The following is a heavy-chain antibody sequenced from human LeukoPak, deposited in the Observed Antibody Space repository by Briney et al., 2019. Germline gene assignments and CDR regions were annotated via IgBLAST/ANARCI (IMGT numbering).Heavy chain of an antibody. V-gene: IGHV3-30-3*01. J-gene: IGHJ4*02. CDR3: ARSLDY. Sequence: PGRSLRLSCAASGSTFSSYAMDWIRQAPGKGLEWVAVISYDGSKKYYADSVRGRFTISRDNSKNTVYLQMNSLRGDDTAVYYCARSLDYWGQGTLVTVSS. CDR1: GSTFSSYA. CDR2: ISYDGSKK.